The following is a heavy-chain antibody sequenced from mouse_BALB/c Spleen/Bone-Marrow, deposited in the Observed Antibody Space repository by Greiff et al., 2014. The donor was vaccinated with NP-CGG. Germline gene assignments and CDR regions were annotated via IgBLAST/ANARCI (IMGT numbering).Heavy chain of an antibody. J-gene: IGHJ1*01. V-gene: IGHV1-18*01. CDR3: ASQDARCWYFDV. CDR1: GYTFTDYN. CDR2: INPNNGGT. Sequence: EVQLQQSGPELVKPGASVKIPCKASGYTFTDYNMDWVKQSHGKSLEWIGDINPNNGGTIYNQKFKGKATLTVDKSSNTAYMELRSLTSEDTAVYYCASQDARCWYFDVWGAGTTVTVSS.